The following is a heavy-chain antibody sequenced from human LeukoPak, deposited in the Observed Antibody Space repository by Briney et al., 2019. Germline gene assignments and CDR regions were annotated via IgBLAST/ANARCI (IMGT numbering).Heavy chain of an antibody. Sequence: GGSLRLSCAASGFTVSSNYMSWVRQAPGKGLEWVSVIYSGGSTYYAASVKGRFTISRHNSKNTLYLQMNSLRAEDTAVYYCARALFTGYYYGMDVWGQGTTVTVSS. D-gene: IGHD1-14*01. V-gene: IGHV3-53*04. CDR1: GFTVSSNY. J-gene: IGHJ6*02. CDR3: ARALFTGYYYGMDV. CDR2: IYSGGST.